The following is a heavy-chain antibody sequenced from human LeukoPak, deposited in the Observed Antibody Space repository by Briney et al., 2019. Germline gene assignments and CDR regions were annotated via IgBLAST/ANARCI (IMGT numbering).Heavy chain of an antibody. CDR3: ASTLNYYYGSGSYYN. Sequence: GGSLRLSCVASGFIVSSYYMTWVRQAPGKGLEWVSVIYSGGSTYYADSVKGRVAISRDNSKNTVFLQMSSVRAEDTAVYYCASTLNYYYGSGSYYNWGQGTLVTVSS. CDR1: GFIVSSYY. CDR2: IYSGGST. J-gene: IGHJ4*02. D-gene: IGHD3-10*01. V-gene: IGHV3-66*01.